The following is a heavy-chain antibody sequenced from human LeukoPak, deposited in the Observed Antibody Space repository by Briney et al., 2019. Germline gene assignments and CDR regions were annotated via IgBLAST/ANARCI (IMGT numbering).Heavy chain of an antibody. Sequence: PGGSLRLSCAASGFTVSSNYMGWVRQAPGKGLEWVSVIYSGGDTYYADSVKGRFTISRDNSKNTLYLQMGSLRAEDMAVYYCARVRAFWSGYSDYWGQGTLVTVSS. V-gene: IGHV3-66*01. J-gene: IGHJ4*02. D-gene: IGHD3-3*01. CDR3: ARVRAFWSGYSDY. CDR1: GFTVSSNY. CDR2: IYSGGDT.